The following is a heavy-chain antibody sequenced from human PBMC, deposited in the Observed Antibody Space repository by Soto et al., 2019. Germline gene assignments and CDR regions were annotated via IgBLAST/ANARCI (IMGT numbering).Heavy chain of an antibody. D-gene: IGHD6-19*01. CDR3: ARDQYSSGWIDGY. CDR1: GFTFSDYY. V-gene: IGHV3-11*01. J-gene: IGHJ4*02. Sequence: LGGSLRLSCAASGFTFSDYYMSWIRQAPGKGLEWVSYISSSANTIYYADSVRGRFTISRDNAKNSLYLQMNSLRAEDTAVYYCARDQYSSGWIDGYRGQGTLVTVSS. CDR2: ISSSANTI.